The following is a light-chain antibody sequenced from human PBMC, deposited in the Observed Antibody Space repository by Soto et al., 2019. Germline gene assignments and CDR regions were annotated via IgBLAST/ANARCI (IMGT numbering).Light chain of an antibody. CDR2: GAS. CDR1: QSVSNNY. V-gene: IGKV3-20*01. J-gene: IGKJ1*01. Sequence: EIVLTQSPGTLSLSRGERATLSCRASQSVSNNYLAWYQPKPGKAPRLLIYGASNRATGIPDRLSASGSGTDFTLTIRRLEPEDVAVYYCQQYGSSGTFGQGTKVDIK. CDR3: QQYGSSGT.